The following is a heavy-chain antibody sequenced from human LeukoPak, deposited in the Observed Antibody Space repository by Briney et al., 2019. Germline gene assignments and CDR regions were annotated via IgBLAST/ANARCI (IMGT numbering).Heavy chain of an antibody. D-gene: IGHD6-19*01. J-gene: IGHJ4*02. V-gene: IGHV3-53*01. CDR1: GFTFSSYA. CDR2: IYSGGST. Sequence: PGGSLRLSCAASGFTFSSYAMSWVRQAPGKGLEWVSVIYSGGSTYYADSVKGRFTISRDNSKNTLYLQMNSLRAEDTAVYYCASLTSSGWSYFDYWGQGTLVTVSS. CDR3: ASLTSSGWSYFDY.